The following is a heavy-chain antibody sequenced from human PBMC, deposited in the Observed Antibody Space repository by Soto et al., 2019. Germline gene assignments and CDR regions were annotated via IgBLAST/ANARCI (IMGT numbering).Heavy chain of an antibody. CDR2: IKQDGSEK. CDR1: GFTFSSYW. V-gene: IGHV3-7*05. Sequence: GGSLRLSCAASGFTFSSYWMSWVRQAPGKGLEWVANIKQDGSEKYYVDSVKGRFTISRDNAKNSLYLQMNSLRAEDTAVYYCARDSWSGGSYPGSGYYYYGMDVWGQGTTVTVSS. CDR3: ARDSWSGGSYPGSGYYYYGMDV. D-gene: IGHD1-26*01. J-gene: IGHJ6*02.